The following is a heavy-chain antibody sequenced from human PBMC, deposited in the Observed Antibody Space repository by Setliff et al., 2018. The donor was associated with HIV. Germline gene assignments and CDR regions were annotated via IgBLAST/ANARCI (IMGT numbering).Heavy chain of an antibody. Sequence: SETLSLTCAVSGGSISSSNWWTWVRQPPGRGLEWVGEIYHSGSANYNPSLKSRVTISVDKSKNQFSLKLTSVTAADTAVYYCARYYYDGSGSSAPYYFMDVWGKGTTVTVSS. CDR2: IYHSGSA. V-gene: IGHV4-4*02. J-gene: IGHJ6*03. CDR3: ARYYYDGSGSSAPYYFMDV. D-gene: IGHD3-22*01. CDR1: GGSISSSNW.